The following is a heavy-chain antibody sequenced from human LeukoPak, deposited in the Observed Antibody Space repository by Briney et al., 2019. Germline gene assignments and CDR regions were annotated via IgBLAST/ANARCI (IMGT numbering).Heavy chain of an antibody. CDR3: AKDRRDVYTGDAFDI. J-gene: IGHJ3*02. CDR2: ISSSGSTI. CDR1: GFTFSSYE. Sequence: GGSLRLSCAASGFTFSSYEMNWVRQAPGKGLEWVSYISSSGSTIYYADSVKGRFTISRDNSKNTLYLQMNSLRAEDTAVYYCAKDRRDVYTGDAFDIWGQGTMVTVSS. D-gene: IGHD5-24*01. V-gene: IGHV3-48*03.